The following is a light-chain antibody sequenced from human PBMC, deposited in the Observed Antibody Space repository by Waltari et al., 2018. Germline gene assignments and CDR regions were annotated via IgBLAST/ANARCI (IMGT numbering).Light chain of an antibody. J-gene: IGKJ1*01. CDR2: DAS. CDR1: ESVRTN. CDR3: QQYNKWPPWT. Sequence: EVVMTQSPATLSVSPGEGATVSCRASESVRTNVAWYQQTPGQAPRLILYDASTRATGIPDRFSGSGSGTEFILSISSLQSEDFAIYYCQQYNKWPPWTFGQGTKVEIK. V-gene: IGKV3D-15*01.